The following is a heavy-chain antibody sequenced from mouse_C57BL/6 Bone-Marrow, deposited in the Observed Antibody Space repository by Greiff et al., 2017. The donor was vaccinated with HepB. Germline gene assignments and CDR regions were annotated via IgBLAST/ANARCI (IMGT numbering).Heavy chain of an antibody. Sequence: QVQLQQSGAELVKPGASVKMSCKASGYTFTSYWITWVKQRPGQGLEWIGDIYPGSGSTNYNEKFKSKATLTVDTSSSTAYMQLSSLTSEDSAVYYGARSVITTVVADDGGQGTTLTVAS. V-gene: IGHV1-55*01. CDR1: GYTFTSYW. D-gene: IGHD1-1*01. CDR2: IYPGSGST. J-gene: IGHJ2*01. CDR3: ARSVITTVVADD.